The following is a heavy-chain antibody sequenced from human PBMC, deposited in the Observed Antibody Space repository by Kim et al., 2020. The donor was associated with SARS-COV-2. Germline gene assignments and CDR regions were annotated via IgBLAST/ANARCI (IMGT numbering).Heavy chain of an antibody. V-gene: IGHV4-59*13. Sequence: SETLSLTCTVSGGSINSNYWNWIRQPPRKGLEWIWFIYYIGNTNYNPSLKSRVTISVDTSKNQFSLKLTSVTAADTAVYYCARGRGNWNYAGRYYGMDVWGQGTTVTVSS. D-gene: IGHD1-7*01. CDR1: GGSINSNY. J-gene: IGHJ6*02. CDR2: IYYIGNT. CDR3: ARGRGNWNYAGRYYGMDV.